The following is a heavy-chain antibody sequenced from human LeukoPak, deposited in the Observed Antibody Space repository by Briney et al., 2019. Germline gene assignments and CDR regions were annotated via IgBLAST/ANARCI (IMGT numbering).Heavy chain of an antibody. CDR2: IYWDDDK. V-gene: IGHV2-5*02. CDR1: GFSLNTSGVG. J-gene: IGHJ4*02. CDR3: AHRRRLISASFFFDY. D-gene: IGHD1-26*01. Sequence: SGPTLVKPTQTLTLTCTFSGFSLNTSGVGVGSIRQPPGKALEWLALIYWDDDKRYNPSLKSRLTITKDTSKNQIVLTVTNMDPVDTATYYCAHRRRLISASFFFDYWGQGTLVTVSS.